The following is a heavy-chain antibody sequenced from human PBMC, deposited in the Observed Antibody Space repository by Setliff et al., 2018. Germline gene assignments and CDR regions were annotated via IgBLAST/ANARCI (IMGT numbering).Heavy chain of an antibody. CDR3: ARNRGLDIDH. CDR2: VNAGNGNT. Sequence: RASVKVSCKTSGYTFTNFAMHWVRQAPGQRFEWMGWVNAGNGNTKYSEKFQGRATFTRDTSTSTAYMELSSLKSEDTAVYYCARNRGLDIDHWGQGTQVTSPQ. D-gene: IGHD3-10*01. V-gene: IGHV1-3*01. J-gene: IGHJ4*02. CDR1: GYTFTNFA.